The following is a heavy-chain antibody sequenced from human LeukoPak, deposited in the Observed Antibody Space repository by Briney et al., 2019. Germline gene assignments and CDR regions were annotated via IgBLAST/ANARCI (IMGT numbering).Heavy chain of an antibody. V-gene: IGHV3-23*01. Sequence: PGRSLRLSCAASGFTFSSYAMSWVRQAPGKGLEWVSAISGSGGSTYYADSVKGRFTISRDNSKNTLYLQMNSLRAEDTAVYYCAKGGYSYGYEYFDYWGQGTLVTVSS. CDR2: ISGSGGST. J-gene: IGHJ4*02. CDR3: AKGGYSYGYEYFDY. CDR1: GFTFSSYA. D-gene: IGHD5-18*01.